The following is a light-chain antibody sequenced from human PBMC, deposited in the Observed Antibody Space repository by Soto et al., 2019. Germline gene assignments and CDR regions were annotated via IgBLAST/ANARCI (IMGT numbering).Light chain of an antibody. CDR2: DAA. J-gene: IGKJ4*01. V-gene: IGKV3-11*01. CDR3: QQRSNWPLVT. CDR1: QSINRQ. Sequence: IVLTQSPATLSLSPGERATLSCRASQSINRQLAWYRQKPGQAPRLLIYDAANRATGIPARFSGSGSGTDFTLTISSLVPEDFVVYCCQQRSNWPLVTFGGGNQVECK.